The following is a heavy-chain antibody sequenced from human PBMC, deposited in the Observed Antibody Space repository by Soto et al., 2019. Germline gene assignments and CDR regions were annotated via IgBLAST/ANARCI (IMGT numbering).Heavy chain of an antibody. CDR3: ARESLEWLSALDY. D-gene: IGHD3-3*01. Sequence: ASVKVSCKASGYTFTSYAMHWVRQAPGQRLEWMGIINAGNGNTKYAQKFQGRVTMTRDTSTSTAYMELSSLRSEDTAVYYCARESLEWLSALDYWGQGTLVTVSS. J-gene: IGHJ4*02. V-gene: IGHV1-3*01. CDR2: INAGNGNT. CDR1: GYTFTSYA.